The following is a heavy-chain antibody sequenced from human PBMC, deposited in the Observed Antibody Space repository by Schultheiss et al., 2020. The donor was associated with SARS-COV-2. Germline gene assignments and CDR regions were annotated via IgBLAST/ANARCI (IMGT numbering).Heavy chain of an antibody. V-gene: IGHV4-59*08. CDR1: GGSISSYY. CDR3: ARGNDFVYFFDS. CDR2: IDYSGRI. D-gene: IGHD3-3*01. J-gene: IGHJ4*02. Sequence: SETLSLTCTVSGGSISSYYCTWIRQPPGKGLEWIGYIDYSGRIFYNPSLKSRLTISVDTSKNQFSLKLTSLTAADTAIYYCARGNDFVYFFDSWGQGTLVTVSS.